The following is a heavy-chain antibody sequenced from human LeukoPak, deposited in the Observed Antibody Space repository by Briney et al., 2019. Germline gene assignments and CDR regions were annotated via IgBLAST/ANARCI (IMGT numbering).Heavy chain of an antibody. Sequence: PSQTLSLTCTVSGGSISSGDYYWSWIRQPPGKGLEWIGYIYYSGSTYYNPSLKGRVTISVDTSKNQFSLKLSSVTAADTAVYYCAGSSGWFYNWFDPWGQGTLVTVSS. CDR1: GGSISSGDYY. D-gene: IGHD6-19*01. V-gene: IGHV4-30-4*08. J-gene: IGHJ5*02. CDR2: IYYSGST. CDR3: AGSSGWFYNWFDP.